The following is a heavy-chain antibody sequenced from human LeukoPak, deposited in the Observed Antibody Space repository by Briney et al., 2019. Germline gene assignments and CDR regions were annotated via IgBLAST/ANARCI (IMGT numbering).Heavy chain of an antibody. CDR1: GYSFTSYW. V-gene: IGHV5-51*01. J-gene: IGHJ3*02. CDR2: IYPGDSDT. D-gene: IGHD6-13*01. Sequence: GESLKISCKGSGYSFTSYWIGWVRQMPGKGLEWMGIIYPGDSDTRYSPSFQGQVTISADKSISTAYLQWSSLKASDTAMYYCARYAAAAGKWTQLGFDAFDIWGQGTMVTVSS. CDR3: ARYAAAAGKWTQLGFDAFDI.